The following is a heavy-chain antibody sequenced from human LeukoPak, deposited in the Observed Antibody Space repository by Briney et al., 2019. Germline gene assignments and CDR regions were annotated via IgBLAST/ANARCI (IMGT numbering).Heavy chain of an antibody. Sequence: PSETLSLTCTVSGGSISSYYWSWIRQPAGKGLEWIGRIYTSGSTNYNPSLKSRVTKSVDTSKNQFSLKLSSVTAADTAVYYCARVRGYDSSGYYWGTNAFDIWGQGTMVTVSS. CDR1: GGSISSYY. D-gene: IGHD3-22*01. CDR3: ARVRGYDSSGYYWGTNAFDI. V-gene: IGHV4-4*07. J-gene: IGHJ3*02. CDR2: IYTSGST.